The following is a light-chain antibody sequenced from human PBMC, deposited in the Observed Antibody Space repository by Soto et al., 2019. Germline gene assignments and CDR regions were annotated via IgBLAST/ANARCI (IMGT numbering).Light chain of an antibody. J-gene: IGLJ2*01. CDR1: SGSIASNF. CDR2: EFY. V-gene: IGLV6-57*04. CDR3: QSYDSTYVV. Sequence: NFMLTQPHSVSESPGKTVTISCTRVSGSIASNFVQWYQQRPGSAPTTVIFEFYQRPSGVPDRFSGSIDTSSNSASLTISELMTEDEADYYRQSYDSTYVVFGGGTKLTVL.